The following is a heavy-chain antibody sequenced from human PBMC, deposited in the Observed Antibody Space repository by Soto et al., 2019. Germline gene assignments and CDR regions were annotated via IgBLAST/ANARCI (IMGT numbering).Heavy chain of an antibody. J-gene: IGHJ4*02. CDR1: GGTFTSYA. D-gene: IGHD1-26*01. V-gene: IGHV1-69*01. CDR2: IIPLFDTP. CDR3: ARMGVGATSDY. Sequence: QVQLEQSGAEVRKPGSSVKVSCKASGGTFTSYAISWVRQAPGQGLEWMGGIIPLFDTPNYAQRFQGRVTITVESTNTVNIDLSSLTSEDTAIYYCARMGVGATSDYWGQGTVVTVAS.